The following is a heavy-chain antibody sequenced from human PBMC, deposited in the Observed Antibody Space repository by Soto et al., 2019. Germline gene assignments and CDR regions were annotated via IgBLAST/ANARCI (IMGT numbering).Heavy chain of an antibody. Sequence: GGSLRLSCAASVFTFISYGMHWVRQAPGKGLEWVAVIWYDGSNKYYADSVKGRFTISRDNSKNTLYLQMNSLRAEDTAVYYCAGAWTYGGKGKSPGDAFDIWGQGTMVTVSS. CDR1: VFTFISYG. CDR2: IWYDGSNK. V-gene: IGHV3-33*01. D-gene: IGHD4-17*01. CDR3: AGAWTYGGKGKSPGDAFDI. J-gene: IGHJ3*02.